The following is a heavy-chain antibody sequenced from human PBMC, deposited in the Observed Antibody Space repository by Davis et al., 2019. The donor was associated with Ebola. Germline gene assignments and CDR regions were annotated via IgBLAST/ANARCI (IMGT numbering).Heavy chain of an antibody. CDR2: ISYDGSNK. CDR1: GFTFSSYG. CDR3: AKDRGYLMDIVVVVAAGGMDV. V-gene: IGHV3-30*18. J-gene: IGHJ6*02. D-gene: IGHD2-15*01. Sequence: PGGSLRLSCAASGFTFSSYGMHWVRQAPGKGLEWVAVISYDGSNKYYADSVKGRFTISRDNSKNTLYLQMNSLRAEDTAVYYCAKDRGYLMDIVVVVAAGGMDVWGQGTTVTVSS.